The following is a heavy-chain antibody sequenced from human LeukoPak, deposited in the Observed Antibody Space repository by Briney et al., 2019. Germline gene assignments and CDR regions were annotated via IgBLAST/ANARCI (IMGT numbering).Heavy chain of an antibody. V-gene: IGHV3-23*01. CDR2: SYGSAT. D-gene: IGHD5-18*01. Sequence: GGSLGLSCVASGFTISSDAMTWVRQAPGKGLEWISGSYGSATVYADSVRGRFTISRDDSKSTLYLQMNSLRAEDTAVYYCAKRRSRNTGPFESWGQGALVTVSP. J-gene: IGHJ4*02. CDR1: GFTISSDA. CDR3: AKRRSRNTGPFES.